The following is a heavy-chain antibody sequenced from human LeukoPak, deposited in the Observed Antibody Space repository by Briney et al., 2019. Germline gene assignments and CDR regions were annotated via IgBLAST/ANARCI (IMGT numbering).Heavy chain of an antibody. D-gene: IGHD6-19*01. Sequence: SGGSLRLSCAASGFTFSSYGMSWVRQAPGKGLEWVSAISGSGGSTYYADSVKGRFTISRDNSKNTLYLQMNSLRAEDTAVYYCARDGVAGCSDYWGQGTLVTVSS. J-gene: IGHJ4*02. CDR2: ISGSGGST. CDR3: ARDGVAGCSDY. CDR1: GFTFSSYG. V-gene: IGHV3-23*01.